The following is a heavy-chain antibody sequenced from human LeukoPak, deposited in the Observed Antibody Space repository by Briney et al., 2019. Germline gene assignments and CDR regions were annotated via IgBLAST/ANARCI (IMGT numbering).Heavy chain of an antibody. J-gene: IGHJ4*02. V-gene: IGHV3-30*04. CDR1: GFTFSSYA. Sequence: GGSLRLSCAASGFTFSSYAMHWVRQAPGKGLEWVAVISYDGSNKYYADSVKGRFTISRDNSKNTLYLQMNSLRAEDTAVYYCAKAMNTPVAMITFGGVIVPPGYWGQGTLVTVSS. CDR3: AKAMNTPVAMITFGGVIVPPGY. D-gene: IGHD3-16*02. CDR2: ISYDGSNK.